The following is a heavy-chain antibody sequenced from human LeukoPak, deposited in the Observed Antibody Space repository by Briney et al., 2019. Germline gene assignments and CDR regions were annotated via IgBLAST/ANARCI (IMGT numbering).Heavy chain of an antibody. CDR3: AKEGSEVVVAATNY. D-gene: IGHD2-15*01. Sequence: GGSLGLSCAASGFTFNSYAMTWVRQAPGKGLEWVSSITGGGDTTYYADSVRGRFTISRDNSKNTLSLQINSLRAEDTAVYYCAKEGSEVVVAATNYWGQGTLVTVSS. J-gene: IGHJ4*02. CDR1: GFTFNSYA. CDR2: ITGGGDTT. V-gene: IGHV3-23*01.